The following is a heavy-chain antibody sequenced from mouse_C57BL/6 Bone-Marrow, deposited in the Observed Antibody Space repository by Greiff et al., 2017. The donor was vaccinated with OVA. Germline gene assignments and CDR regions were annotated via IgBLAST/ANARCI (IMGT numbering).Heavy chain of an antibody. V-gene: IGHV1-69*01. CDR2: IDPSDSYT. Sequence: VQLQQPGAELVMPGASVKLSCKASGYTFTSYWMHWVKQRPGQGLEWIGEIDPSDSYTNYNPTFKGQSTLTLDKSSSTAYMQLRSLTSEDSAVYYGAREGNYYGSSFDYRGQGTTRTVSS. D-gene: IGHD1-1*01. J-gene: IGHJ2*01. CDR1: GYTFTSYW. CDR3: AREGNYYGSSFDY.